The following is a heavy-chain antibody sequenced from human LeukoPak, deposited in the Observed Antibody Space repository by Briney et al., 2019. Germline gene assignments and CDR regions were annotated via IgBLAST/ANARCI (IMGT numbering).Heavy chain of an antibody. Sequence: PSEALSLTCAVYGGSFSGYYWSWIRQPPGKRLEWIGEINHSGSTNYNPSLKSRVTISVDTSKNQFSLKLSSVTAADTAVYYCARGRGYGVVFDYWGQGTLVTVSS. CDR2: INHSGST. V-gene: IGHV4-34*01. CDR1: GGSFSGYY. D-gene: IGHD4-17*01. CDR3: ARGRGYGVVFDY. J-gene: IGHJ4*02.